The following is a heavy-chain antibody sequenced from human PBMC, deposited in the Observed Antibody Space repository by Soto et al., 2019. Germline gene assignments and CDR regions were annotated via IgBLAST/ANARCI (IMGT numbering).Heavy chain of an antibody. Sequence: SLSCEASGFTFSSDGMHWVRQAPGKGLEWVAVIWYDGSNKYYADSVKGRFTISRDNSKNTLYLQMNSLRAEDTAVYYCARVAYSSSSYYYYYGMDVWGQGTTVTVSS. CDR3: ARVAYSSSSYYYYYGMDV. D-gene: IGHD6-6*01. CDR2: IWYDGSNK. CDR1: GFTFSSDG. J-gene: IGHJ6*02. V-gene: IGHV3-33*01.